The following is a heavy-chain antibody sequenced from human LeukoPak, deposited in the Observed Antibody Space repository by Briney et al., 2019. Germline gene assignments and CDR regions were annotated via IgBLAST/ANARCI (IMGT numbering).Heavy chain of an antibody. V-gene: IGHV1-18*01. CDR3: ATATQPRGYFLH. J-gene: IGHJ1*01. D-gene: IGHD5-18*01. Sequence: RASVKVSCKASGYTFTTYSLAWVRQAPEQSLEWMGWISVNNGGTNYAQGFQDRVTLTRDTSTNTAYLELRSQRSDDTAIIYCATATQPRGYFLHWGQGTLVTVSS. CDR1: GYTFTTYS. CDR2: ISVNNGGT.